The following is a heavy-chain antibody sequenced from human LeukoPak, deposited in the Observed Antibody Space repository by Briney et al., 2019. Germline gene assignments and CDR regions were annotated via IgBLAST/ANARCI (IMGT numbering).Heavy chain of an antibody. CDR2: IFTSGSI. Sequence: PSETLSLTCTVSGGSISSYYWSWIRQPPGKGLEWIGRIFTSGSINYNPSLKSRVTMSIDTSRNQFSLKLTSVTAADTAVYYCARGDMTAGGPYAFDIWGQGTVVTVSS. CDR1: GGSISSYY. J-gene: IGHJ3*02. V-gene: IGHV4-4*07. D-gene: IGHD6-13*01. CDR3: ARGDMTAGGPYAFDI.